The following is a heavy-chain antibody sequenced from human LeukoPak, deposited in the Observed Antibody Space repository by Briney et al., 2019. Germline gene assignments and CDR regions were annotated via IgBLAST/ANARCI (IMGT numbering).Heavy chain of an antibody. CDR1: GGTFSSYA. J-gene: IGHJ6*02. V-gene: IGHV1-69*13. CDR3: ARPFVLRFLEWLSKHDNYYYYGMDV. CDR2: IIPIFGTA. Sequence: ASVKVSCKASGGTFSSYAISWVRQAPGQGLEWMGGIIPIFGTANYAQKFQGRVTITADESTSTAYMELSSLRSEDTAVYYCARPFVLRFLEWLSKHDNYYYYGMDVWGQGTTVTVSS. D-gene: IGHD3-3*01.